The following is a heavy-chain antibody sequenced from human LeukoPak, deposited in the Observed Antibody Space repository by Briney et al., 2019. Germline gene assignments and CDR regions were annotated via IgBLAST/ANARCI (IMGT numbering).Heavy chain of an antibody. Sequence: ASVKVSCKASGYTFTSYDINWVRQATGQGLEWMGWMSPNSGTTGYTQKFQGRVTMTRNTSISTAYMELSSLRSEDTAVYYCARGGYYDSSGQGHVHFDYWGQGTLVTVSS. CDR3: ARGGYYDSSGQGHVHFDY. D-gene: IGHD3-22*01. CDR2: MSPNSGTT. CDR1: GYTFTSYD. J-gene: IGHJ4*02. V-gene: IGHV1-8*01.